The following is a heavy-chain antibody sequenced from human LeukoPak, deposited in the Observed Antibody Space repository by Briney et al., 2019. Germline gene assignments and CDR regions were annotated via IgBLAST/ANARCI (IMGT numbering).Heavy chain of an antibody. Sequence: GGSLRLSCAASGFTFSSYWMHWVRQAPGKGLVWVSRINSDGSSTSYADSVKGRFSISRDSSKNILYLQMNSLRAEDTAVYYCAKDRCSNGVGCYYYYMDVWGKGTTVTISS. V-gene: IGHV3-74*01. J-gene: IGHJ6*03. D-gene: IGHD2-8*01. CDR1: GFTFSSYW. CDR2: INSDGSST. CDR3: AKDRCSNGVGCYYYYMDV.